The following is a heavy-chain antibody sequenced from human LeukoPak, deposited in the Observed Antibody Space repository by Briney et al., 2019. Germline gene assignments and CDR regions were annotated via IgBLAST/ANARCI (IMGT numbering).Heavy chain of an antibody. D-gene: IGHD2-2*01. V-gene: IGHV4-59*01. CDR3: ARWYQLLPARCDP. J-gene: IGHJ5*02. CDR2: IYYSGST. CDR1: GGSISSYY. Sequence: SETLSLTCTVSGGSISSYYWSWIRQPPGKGLEWIGYIYYSGSTNYNPSLKSRVTISVDTSKNQFSLKLSSVTAADTAVYYCARWYQLLPARCDPWGQGTLVTVSS.